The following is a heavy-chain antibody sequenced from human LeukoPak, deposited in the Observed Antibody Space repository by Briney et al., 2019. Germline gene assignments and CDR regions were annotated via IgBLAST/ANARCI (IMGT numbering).Heavy chain of an antibody. D-gene: IGHD3-22*01. V-gene: IGHV3-30-3*01. J-gene: IGHJ4*02. CDR3: ARDQRGRTGSTMTAVVITGFDY. CDR2: ISNDGSNN. CDR1: GFTFSSYA. Sequence: GGSLRLACAASGFTFSSYAMFWVRQAPGKGLEWVALISNDGSNNYYADSVKGRFTISRDNSKNTLFLQMTSLRAEDTAVYYCARDQRGRTGSTMTAVVITGFDYWGQGTLVTVSS.